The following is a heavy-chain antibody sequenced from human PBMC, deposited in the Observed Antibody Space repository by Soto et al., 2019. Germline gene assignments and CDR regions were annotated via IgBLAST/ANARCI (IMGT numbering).Heavy chain of an antibody. V-gene: IGHV3-23*01. CDR1: GFTFSSYA. CDR3: ANDTIAVAGPTRGFDY. J-gene: IGHJ4*02. D-gene: IGHD6-19*01. CDR2: ISGSGGST. Sequence: PGGSLRLSCAASGFTFSSYAMSWVRQAPGKGLEWVSAISGSGGSTYYADSVKGRFTISRDNSKNTLYLQMNSLRAEDTAVYYCANDTIAVAGPTRGFDYWGQGTLVTVSS.